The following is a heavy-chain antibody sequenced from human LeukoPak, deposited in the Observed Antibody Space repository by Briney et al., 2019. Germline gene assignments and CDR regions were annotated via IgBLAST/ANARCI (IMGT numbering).Heavy chain of an antibody. CDR3: AGEGSSYSMDV. J-gene: IGHJ6*02. Sequence: PGGSLRLSCAASAFIFSSYWMYWVRQAPGKGLVWVSRINSDGTSTTYADSVKGRFTISRDNAKNTLYLQMNSLRDEDTAVYYCAGEGSSYSMDVWGQGTTVTVSS. CDR1: AFIFSSYW. V-gene: IGHV3-74*01. CDR2: INSDGTST.